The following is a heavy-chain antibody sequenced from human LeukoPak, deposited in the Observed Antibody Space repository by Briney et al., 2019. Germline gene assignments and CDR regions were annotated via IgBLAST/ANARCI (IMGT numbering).Heavy chain of an antibody. Sequence: SETLSLTCTVSGGSISSSSYYWGWIRQPPGKGLEWIGSIYYSGSTYYNPSLKSRVTISVDTSKNQFSLKLSSVTAADTAVYYCARQPRQGGEQWLAYYFGYWGQGTLVTVSS. CDR3: ARQPRQGGEQWLAYYFGY. J-gene: IGHJ4*02. CDR2: IYYSGST. V-gene: IGHV4-39*01. D-gene: IGHD6-19*01. CDR1: GGSISSSSYY.